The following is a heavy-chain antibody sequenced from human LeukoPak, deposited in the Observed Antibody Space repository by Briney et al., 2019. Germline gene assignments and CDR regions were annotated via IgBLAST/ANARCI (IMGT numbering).Heavy chain of an antibody. J-gene: IGHJ4*02. V-gene: IGHV3-30*04. CDR2: ISYDGSNK. D-gene: IGHD2-2*01. Sequence: GRSLRLSCAASGFTFSSYAMHWVRQAPGKGLEWVAVISYDGSNKYYAGSVKGRFTISRDNSKNTLYLQMNSLRAEDTAVYYCARGYCSSTSCYGFDYWGQGTLVTVSS. CDR1: GFTFSSYA. CDR3: ARGYCSSTSCYGFDY.